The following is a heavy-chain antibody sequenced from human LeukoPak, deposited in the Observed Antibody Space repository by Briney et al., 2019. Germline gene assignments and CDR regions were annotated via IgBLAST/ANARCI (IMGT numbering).Heavy chain of an antibody. CDR3: ARPRYSSSWYDYGMDV. CDR2: INPSGGST. CDR1: GGTFSSYA. V-gene: IGHV1-46*01. D-gene: IGHD6-13*01. J-gene: IGHJ6*02. Sequence: ASVKVSCKASGGTFSSYAISWVRQAPGQGLEWMGIINPSGGSTSYAQKFQGRVTMTRDTSTSTVYMELSSLRSEDTAVYYCARPRYSSSWYDYGMDVWGQGTTVTVSS.